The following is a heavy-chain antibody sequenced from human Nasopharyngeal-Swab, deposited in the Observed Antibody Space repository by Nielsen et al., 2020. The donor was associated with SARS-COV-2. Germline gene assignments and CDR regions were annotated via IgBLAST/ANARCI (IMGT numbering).Heavy chain of an antibody. V-gene: IGHV4-59*11. CDR1: GVSITSQY. Sequence: SETLSLTCTVSGVSITSQYWSWIRQPPGQGLVWIGYISHNSGTSYNPSLKSRVTMFMDTSKNQFSLRLTSVTAAGTAVYYCAKEGATGWFDPCGQGTLVTVSS. J-gene: IGHJ5*02. CDR2: ISHNSGT. CDR3: AKEGATGWFDP.